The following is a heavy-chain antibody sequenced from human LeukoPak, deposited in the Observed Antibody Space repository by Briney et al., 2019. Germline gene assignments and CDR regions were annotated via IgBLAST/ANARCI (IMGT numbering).Heavy chain of an antibody. CDR3: AREGVTVADMDV. V-gene: IGHV3-74*01. CDR2: ISSDGSST. J-gene: IGHJ6*03. CDR1: GFTFRSYW. Sequence: GGSLRLSCAASGFTFRSYWMHWVRQAPGKGLVWVSRISSDGSSTTYADFVKGRFTISRDNAKNTPYLQMDSLRAEDTAIYYCAREGVTVADMDVWGRGTTVTVSS. D-gene: IGHD6-19*01.